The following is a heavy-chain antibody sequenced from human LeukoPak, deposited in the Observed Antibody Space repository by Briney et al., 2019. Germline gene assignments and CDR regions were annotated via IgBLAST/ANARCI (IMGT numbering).Heavy chain of an antibody. CDR2: IYYSGAT. CDR1: GGSFSGYY. V-gene: IGHV4-34*01. CDR3: ASSTWSLRYLES. J-gene: IGHJ4*02. D-gene: IGHD6-6*01. Sequence: SETLSLTCAVYGGSFSGYYWSWIRQPPGKGLEWIGYIYYSGATNYNPSLRSRVTLSQDTSKNQFSLTVDSVSAADSAVYYCASSTWSLRYLESWGQGTLVTVSS.